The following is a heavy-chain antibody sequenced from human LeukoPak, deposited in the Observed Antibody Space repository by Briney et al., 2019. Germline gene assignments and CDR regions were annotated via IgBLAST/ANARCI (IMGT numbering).Heavy chain of an antibody. D-gene: IGHD2-8*02. CDR3: AKEGWDKSYWYGRIDY. Sequence: SGGSLRLSCAATGFTFSTYGMHWVRQAPGKGLEWVAAISNDGNKKYYADSVKGRFTISRDNPKNTLLLQMKSLRAEDTAVYYCAKEGWDKSYWYGRIDYWGQGTLVTVSS. CDR1: GFTFSTYG. V-gene: IGHV3-30*18. J-gene: IGHJ4*02. CDR2: ISNDGNKK.